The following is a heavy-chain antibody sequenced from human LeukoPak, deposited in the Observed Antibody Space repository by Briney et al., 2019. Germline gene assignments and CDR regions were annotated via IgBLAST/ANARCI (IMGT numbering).Heavy chain of an antibody. CDR1: GFTISTNF. CDR2: MYSVGST. V-gene: IGHV3-66*01. Sequence: GGSLRLSCAASGFTISTNFMSWVRQAPGKGLEWVSIMYSVGSTFYADSVKGRFTISRDPSKNSLDLQMDSLRVDDTAVYYCARDLSGYSYGFGGDLWGQGTLVTVSS. CDR3: ARDLSGYSYGFGGDL. D-gene: IGHD5-18*01. J-gene: IGHJ4*02.